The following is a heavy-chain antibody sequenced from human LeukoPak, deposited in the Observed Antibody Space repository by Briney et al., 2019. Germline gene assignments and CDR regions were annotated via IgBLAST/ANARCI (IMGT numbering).Heavy chain of an antibody. V-gene: IGHV3-13*01. CDR1: GFTFSSYD. CDR2: IGTAGDT. CDR3: ASSSYYYGSGSLFV. Sequence: GGSLSLSCAASGFTFSSYDMHWVRQATGKGLEWVSAIGTAGDTYYPGSVKGRFTISRENAKNSLYLQMNSLRAGDTAVYYCASSSYYYGSGSLFVWGQGTLVTVSS. D-gene: IGHD3-10*01. J-gene: IGHJ4*02.